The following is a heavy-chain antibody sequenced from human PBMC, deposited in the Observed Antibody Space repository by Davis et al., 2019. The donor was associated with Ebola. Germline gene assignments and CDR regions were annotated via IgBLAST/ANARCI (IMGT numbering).Heavy chain of an antibody. CDR1: GYTFTGYY. J-gene: IGHJ6*02. CDR3: ARDPGTTAYYYYYYGMDV. CDR2: INPNSGGT. Sequence: ASVKVSCKASGYTFTGYYMHWVRQAPGQGLEWMGWINPNSGGTNYAQKFQGRVTITADKSTSTAYMELSSLRSEDTAVYYCARDPGTTAYYYYYYGMDVWGQGTTVTVSS. D-gene: IGHD1-7*01. V-gene: IGHV1-2*02.